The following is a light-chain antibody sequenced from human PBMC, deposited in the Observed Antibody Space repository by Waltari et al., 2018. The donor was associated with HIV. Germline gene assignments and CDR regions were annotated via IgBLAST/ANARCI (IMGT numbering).Light chain of an antibody. V-gene: IGLV3-21*02. CDR1: NIKSKN. Sequence: SYVLTQPPSVSVAPGQTATITCGGNNIKSKNVHWYRQRPGQAPTLVGYDDSARPPGVPGRLSGAHSENTATLTIGRVEAGDEADYDCQVWDSTTDAGVFGGGTKLAVL. CDR3: QVWDSTTDAGV. CDR2: DDS. J-gene: IGLJ2*01.